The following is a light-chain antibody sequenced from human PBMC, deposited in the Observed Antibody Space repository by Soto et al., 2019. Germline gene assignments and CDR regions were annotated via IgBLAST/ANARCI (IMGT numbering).Light chain of an antibody. V-gene: IGLV2-14*01. CDR2: EVS. Sequence: QSALTQPASVSGSPGQSITISCTGSSSDVGVYNYVSWYQHHPGKAPKVMIYEVSNRPSGVSSRFSGSKSGNTASLTISGLQAEDEADYYCNSYTTSSTWVFGGGTKLTVL. CDR3: NSYTTSSTWV. CDR1: SSDVGVYNY. J-gene: IGLJ3*02.